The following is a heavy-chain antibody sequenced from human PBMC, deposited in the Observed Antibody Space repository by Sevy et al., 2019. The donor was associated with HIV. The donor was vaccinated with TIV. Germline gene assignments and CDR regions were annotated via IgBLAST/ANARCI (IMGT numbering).Heavy chain of an antibody. Sequence: GGALRLSCAASGFTFSAHAMHWVRQGPGKGLEWVALLSYDGSTKYYADSVKGRFTISRDNSKNTLYLQMASLRTEDTAVYYCAREGGYSINWSPFYWGQGTLVTVSS. CDR2: LSYDGSTK. CDR1: GFTFSAHA. D-gene: IGHD1-20*01. J-gene: IGHJ4*02. CDR3: AREGGYSINWSPFY. V-gene: IGHV3-30-3*01.